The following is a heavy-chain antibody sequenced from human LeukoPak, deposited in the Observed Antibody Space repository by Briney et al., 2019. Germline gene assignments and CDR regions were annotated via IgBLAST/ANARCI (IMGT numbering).Heavy chain of an antibody. CDR2: IYNNGNT. CDR1: GLTVSGDY. Sequence: GRSLRLSCATSGLTVSGDYMSWVRQAPGKGLEWVSLIYNNGNTHYADSVKGRFTISRDNSRNTLYLQMNSLRAEDTAVYYCARGAIDGWGQGTLVTVSS. V-gene: IGHV3-53*01. CDR3: ARGAIDG. J-gene: IGHJ4*02. D-gene: IGHD3-22*01.